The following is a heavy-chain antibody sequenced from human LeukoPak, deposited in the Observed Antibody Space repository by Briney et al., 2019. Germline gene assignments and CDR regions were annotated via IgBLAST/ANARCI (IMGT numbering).Heavy chain of an antibody. D-gene: IGHD5-24*01. CDR2: MYHNGST. V-gene: IGHV4-39*01. J-gene: IGHJ5*02. Sequence: EASETLSLTCTVSGGSISSISYYWGWIRQPPGKGLEWIGSMYHNGSTYYNPSLKSRVTISVDTSKNQFSLKLTSVTAADTAVYYCARHPSGRMWLQQGGWFDPWGQGTLVTVSS. CDR1: GGSISSISYY. CDR3: ARHPSGRMWLQQGGWFDP.